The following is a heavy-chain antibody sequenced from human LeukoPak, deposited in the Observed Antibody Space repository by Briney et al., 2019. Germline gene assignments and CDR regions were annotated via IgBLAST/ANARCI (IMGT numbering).Heavy chain of an antibody. CDR2: IDWDGDK. Sequence: ASGPALVKPTQTLTLTCTFSGFSLSRSGMCVSWLRQPPGKALEWLARIDWDGDKFYSTALKSRLIISKDTSRNQVTLIMTNMDPVDTATYYCARTNYLLRYFDYWGQGALVTVSS. D-gene: IGHD3-9*01. CDR1: GFSLSRSGMC. J-gene: IGHJ4*02. CDR3: ARTNYLLRYFDY. V-gene: IGHV2-70*17.